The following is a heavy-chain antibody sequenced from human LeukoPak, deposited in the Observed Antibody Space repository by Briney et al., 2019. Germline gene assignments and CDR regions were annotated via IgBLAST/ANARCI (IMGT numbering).Heavy chain of an antibody. D-gene: IGHD5-18*01. J-gene: IGHJ3*02. Sequence: ASVKVSCKASGYTFTSYYMHWVRQAPGQGLEWMGIINPSGGSTSYAQKFQGRVTMTRDTSTSTVYMELSSLRSEDTAVYYCARVRQLWNTDDAFDIWGQGTMVTVSS. V-gene: IGHV1-46*01. CDR2: INPSGGST. CDR3: ARVRQLWNTDDAFDI. CDR1: GYTFTSYY.